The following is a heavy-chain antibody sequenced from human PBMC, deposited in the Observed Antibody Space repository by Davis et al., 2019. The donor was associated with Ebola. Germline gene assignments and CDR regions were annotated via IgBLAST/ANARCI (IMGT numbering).Heavy chain of an antibody. CDR1: GYTFTTYD. CDR2: MNPDRGNT. CDR3: TRGIARRRSGSWFDP. Sequence: ASVKVSCKASGYTFTTYDINWVRQATGQGLEWMGWMNPDRGNTGYAQKFQGRVTMTRDTSITTAYMELSSLSSDDTAVYYCTRGIARRRSGSWFDPWGQGTPVTVSS. J-gene: IGHJ5*02. D-gene: IGHD2-15*01. V-gene: IGHV1-8*01.